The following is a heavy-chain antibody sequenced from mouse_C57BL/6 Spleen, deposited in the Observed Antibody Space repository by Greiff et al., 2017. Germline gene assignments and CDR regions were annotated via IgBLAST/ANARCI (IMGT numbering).Heavy chain of an antibody. V-gene: IGHV2-2*01. Sequence: VQLQESGPGLVQPSQSLSITCTVSGFSLTSYGVHWVRQAPGKGLEWLGVIWSGGSKDYNAAFISRLSISKDKSKSQVFFKMNSLQADDTAIYYCARSSYDYSAWFAYWGQGTLVTVSA. CDR3: ARSSYDYSAWFAY. CDR1: GFSLTSYG. D-gene: IGHD2-4*01. CDR2: IWSGGSK. J-gene: IGHJ3*01.